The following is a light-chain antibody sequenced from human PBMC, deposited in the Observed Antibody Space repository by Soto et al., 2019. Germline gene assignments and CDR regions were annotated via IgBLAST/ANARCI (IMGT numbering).Light chain of an antibody. Sequence: HSVLTQPPSVSGAPGQRVTISCTGSSSNIGAGYDVHWYQQLPGTAPKLLSYVNSNRPSGVPDRFSGSKSGTSASLAITGLQAEDGADYYCQSYDSSLSVVFGGGTKLAVL. CDR1: SSNIGAGYD. J-gene: IGLJ2*01. CDR3: QSYDSSLSVV. CDR2: VNS. V-gene: IGLV1-40*01.